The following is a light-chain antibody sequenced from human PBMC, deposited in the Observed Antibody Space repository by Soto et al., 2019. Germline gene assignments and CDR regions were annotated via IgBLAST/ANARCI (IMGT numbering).Light chain of an antibody. J-gene: IGKJ4*01. CDR1: QSVSSSY. CDR2: GAS. V-gene: IGKV3-20*01. Sequence: DIVLTQSPGTLSLSPGERATLSCRASQSVSSSYLAWYQQKPGQAPRLLIYGASIRATGIPDRFSGSGSGTDFTLTISRLEPEDFAVYYCQQYGSSPLTFGGGPRWRSN. CDR3: QQYGSSPLT.